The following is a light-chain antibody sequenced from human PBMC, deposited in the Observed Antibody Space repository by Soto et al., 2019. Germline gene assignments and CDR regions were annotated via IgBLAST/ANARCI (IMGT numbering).Light chain of an antibody. CDR2: EVT. Sequence: QSALTQPPSASGSPGQSVTISCTGTSSDVRGYNYVSWYQQHPGKAPKLMIYEVTKRPSGVPDRLSGSKSGNTASLTVSGLQDEDEADYYCSSYAGSNTYVFRTGTQVTVL. V-gene: IGLV2-8*01. J-gene: IGLJ1*01. CDR3: SSYAGSNTYV. CDR1: SSDVRGYNY.